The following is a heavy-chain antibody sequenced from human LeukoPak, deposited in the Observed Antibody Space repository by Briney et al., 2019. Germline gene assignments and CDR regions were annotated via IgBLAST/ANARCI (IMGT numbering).Heavy chain of an antibody. V-gene: IGHV4-34*01. CDR2: INHSGST. CDR3: ARHPKEVGAFFDY. J-gene: IGHJ4*02. CDR1: GGSISSYY. D-gene: IGHD1-26*01. Sequence: SETLSLTCTISGGSISSYYWSWIRQPPGKGLEWIGEINHSGSTNYNPSLKSRVTISVDTSKNQFSLKLSSVTAADTAVYYCARHPKEVGAFFDYWGQGTLVTVSS.